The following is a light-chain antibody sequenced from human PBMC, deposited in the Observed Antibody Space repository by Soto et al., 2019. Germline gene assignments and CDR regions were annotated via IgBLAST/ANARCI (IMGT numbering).Light chain of an antibody. CDR2: EVS. V-gene: IGLV2-14*01. CDR3: SSYTSSSTRG. J-gene: IGLJ3*02. CDR1: SSDVGGYNY. Sequence: QSALTQPASVSGSPGQSITISCTGTSSDVGGYNYVSWYQQHPGKAPKLMIYEVSNRPSGVSNRFSGSKSGNTASLTISGLQAEDEADYYCSSYTSSSTRGFGGGTKFTVL.